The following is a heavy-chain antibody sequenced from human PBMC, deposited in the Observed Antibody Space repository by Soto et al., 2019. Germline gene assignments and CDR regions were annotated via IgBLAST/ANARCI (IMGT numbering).Heavy chain of an antibody. Sequence: PSETLSPTCTVSAASISSGGYYWSWIRQHPRKGLEWLGYIYYSGSTYYNPSVQRRVTISVDTSKNQFSLKLSSVTAADTAVYYCARDSSGYKSDYYGMDVWGQGTTVTVSS. CDR2: IYYSGST. J-gene: IGHJ6*02. V-gene: IGHV4-31*03. CDR1: AASISSGGYY. D-gene: IGHD5-12*01. CDR3: ARDSSGYKSDYYGMDV.